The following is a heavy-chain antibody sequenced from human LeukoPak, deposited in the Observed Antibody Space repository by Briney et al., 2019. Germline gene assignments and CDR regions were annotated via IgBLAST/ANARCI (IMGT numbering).Heavy chain of an antibody. J-gene: IGHJ6*04. CDR2: IYYSGST. D-gene: IGHD2-15*01. V-gene: IGHV4-31*03. CDR3: ARGTRMSGVVAAKDYYGMDV. CDR1: GGSISSGGYY. Sequence: PSETLSLTCTVSGGSISSGGYYWSWIRQHPGKGLEWIGYIYYSGSTYYNPSLKSRVTISVDTSKNQFSLKLSSVTAADTAVYYCARGTRMSGVVAAKDYYGMDVWGKGTTVTVSS.